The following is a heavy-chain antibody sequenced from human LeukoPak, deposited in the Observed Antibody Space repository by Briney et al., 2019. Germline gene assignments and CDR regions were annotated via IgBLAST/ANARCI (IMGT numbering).Heavy chain of an antibody. CDR1: GFTFEDSP. CDR3: TRGVYYDGRRGYYTDY. J-gene: IGHJ4*02. CDR2: IRTKAYGETT. V-gene: IGHV3-49*04. D-gene: IGHD3-22*01. Sequence: PGRSLRLSCTACGFTFEDSPMSWVRQAPGKGLEWVGFIRTKAYGETTEYAASVKGRFTISRDDSKNIAYLQISSLKTEDTAVYYCTRGVYYDGRRGYYTDYWGQGTLVTVSS.